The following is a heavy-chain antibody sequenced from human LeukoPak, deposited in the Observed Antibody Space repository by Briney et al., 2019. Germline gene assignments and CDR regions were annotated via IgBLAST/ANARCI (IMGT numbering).Heavy chain of an antibody. J-gene: IGHJ1*01. CDR1: GFTFSISS. D-gene: IGHD1-26*01. Sequence: PGGSLRLSCVASGFTFSISSMSWVRQAPGKGLEWVSYISSSSSSIYDADSVRGRFTISRDNAKNSLYLQMNSLRAEDTAVYYCATLSGSYSEYFQHWGQGTLVTVSS. CDR3: ATLSGSYSEYFQH. V-gene: IGHV3-48*04. CDR2: ISSSSSSI.